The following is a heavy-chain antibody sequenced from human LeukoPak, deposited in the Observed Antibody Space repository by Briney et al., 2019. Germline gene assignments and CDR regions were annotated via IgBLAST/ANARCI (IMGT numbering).Heavy chain of an antibody. CDR2: MFHSGST. V-gene: IGHV4-38-2*02. CDR3: ARVRYNWNRDFDY. D-gene: IGHD1-20*01. CDR1: GYSISSGYY. J-gene: IGHJ4*02. Sequence: SETLSLTCTVSGYSISSGYYWGWIRQPPGKGLEWIGSMFHSGSTYYNPSLKSQVTVSVDTSKNQFSLKLSSVTAADTAVYYCARVRYNWNRDFDYWGQGTLVTVSS.